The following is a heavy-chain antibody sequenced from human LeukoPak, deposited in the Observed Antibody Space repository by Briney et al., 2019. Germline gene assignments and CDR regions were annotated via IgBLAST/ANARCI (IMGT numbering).Heavy chain of an antibody. D-gene: IGHD5-18*01. J-gene: IGHJ4*02. V-gene: IGHV4-59*01. CDR2: IYYSGST. CDR1: GGSISSYY. CDR3: AIGYSYGHPDY. Sequence: SETLSLTCTVSGGSISSYYWSWIRQPPGKGLEWTGYIYYSGSTNYNPSLKSRVTISVDTSNNQFSLKLSSVTAADTAVYYCAIGYSYGHPDYWGQGTLVTVSS.